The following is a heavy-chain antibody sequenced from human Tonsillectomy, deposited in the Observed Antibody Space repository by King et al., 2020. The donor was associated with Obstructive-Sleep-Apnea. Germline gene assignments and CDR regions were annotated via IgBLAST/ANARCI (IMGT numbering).Heavy chain of an antibody. V-gene: IGHV3-7*03. D-gene: IGHD6-13*01. CDR1: GFTFSSYW. Sequence: VQLVESGGGLVQPGGSLRLSCAASGFTFSSYWMSWVRQAPGKGLEWVANIKQDGSENYYVDSVKCRFTISRDNAKNSLYLQMNSLRAEDTAVYYLARDLDGPDSSSWTTSRFDYWGQGTLVTVSS. CDR2: IKQDGSEN. CDR3: ARDLDGPDSSSWTTSRFDY. J-gene: IGHJ4*02.